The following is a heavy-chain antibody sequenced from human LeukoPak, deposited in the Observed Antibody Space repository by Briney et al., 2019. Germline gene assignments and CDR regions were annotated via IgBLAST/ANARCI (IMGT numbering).Heavy chain of an antibody. J-gene: IGHJ4*02. CDR1: GGSISSGGYY. CDR3: ARVASMVRGVQGYYFDY. D-gene: IGHD3-10*01. CDR2: IYYSGST. Sequence: SETLSLTCTVSGGSISSGGYYWSWIRQHPGKGLEWIGYIYYSGSTYYNPSLKSRVTISVDTSKNQFSLKLSSVTAADTAVYYCARVASMVRGVQGYYFDYWGQGTLVTVSS. V-gene: IGHV4-31*03.